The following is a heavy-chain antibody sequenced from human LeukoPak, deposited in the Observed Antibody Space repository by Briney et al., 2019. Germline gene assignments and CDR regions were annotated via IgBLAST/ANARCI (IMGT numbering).Heavy chain of an antibody. CDR3: AKGYYDSGAYSPFDY. D-gene: IGHD3-22*01. CDR2: ISGSGTTT. V-gene: IGHV3-23*01. Sequence: GGSLRLSCAASGFTFSSYGMSWVRQAPGKGLEWVSHISGSGTTTYLADSVEGRFIISRDSSKNTLYLQMDSLRAEDTAVYYCAKGYYDSGAYSPFDYWGQGTLVTVSS. J-gene: IGHJ4*02. CDR1: GFTFSSYG.